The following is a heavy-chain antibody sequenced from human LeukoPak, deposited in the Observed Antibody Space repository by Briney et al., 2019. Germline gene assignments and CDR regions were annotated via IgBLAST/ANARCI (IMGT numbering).Heavy chain of an antibody. J-gene: IGHJ4*02. CDR3: ARSGSSMEY. CDR1: GFSFRTYW. CDR2: IKQDGSEK. V-gene: IGHV3-7*01. D-gene: IGHD3-10*01. Sequence: GGSLRLSCAASGFSFRTYWMSWVRQAPGKGLEWVANIKQDGSEKNCLDSVKGRFTISRDNAKNSLDLQMNSLRAEDTAVYYCARSGSSMEYWGQGTLVTVSS.